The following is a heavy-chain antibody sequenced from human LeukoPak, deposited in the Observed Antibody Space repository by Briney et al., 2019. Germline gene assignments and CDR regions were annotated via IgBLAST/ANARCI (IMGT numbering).Heavy chain of an antibody. CDR3: AKRGLAAALFR. CDR2: ISGCGGST. CDR1: GFTFSSYA. V-gene: IGHV3-23*01. D-gene: IGHD6-13*01. Sequence: GGSLRLSCAASGFTFSSYAMSWVRQAPGKGLELVSDISGCGGSTYYADSVKDRFTISRDNAKNTLHLQMNRLRADDTAVYYCAKRGLAAALFRWGQGTLVTVSS. J-gene: IGHJ4*02.